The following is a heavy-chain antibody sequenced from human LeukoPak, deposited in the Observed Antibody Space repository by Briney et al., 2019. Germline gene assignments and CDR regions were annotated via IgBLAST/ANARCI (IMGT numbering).Heavy chain of an antibody. J-gene: IGHJ4*02. Sequence: SETLSLTCTVSGGSISTYFWSWIRQPPGKGLEWIGYIYHRGDTNYNPSLKSRVTMSVDTSKNQFSLKLSSVTAADTAVYYCARAWGRPGDTSPFDYWGQGTLVTVSS. CDR2: IYHRGDT. CDR1: GGSISTYF. D-gene: IGHD2-21*02. CDR3: ARAWGRPGDTSPFDY. V-gene: IGHV4-59*01.